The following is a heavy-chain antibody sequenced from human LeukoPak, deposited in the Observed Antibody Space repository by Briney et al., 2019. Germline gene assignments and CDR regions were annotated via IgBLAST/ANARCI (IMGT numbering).Heavy chain of an antibody. CDR3: ARDVDSGYTWALDI. V-gene: IGHV1-46*01. CDR1: GYTFTSYY. Sequence: ASVKVSCKASGYTFTSYYIHWVRQAPGQGLEWLGIINPSGGGTNYAQMFQGRVTVTRDTSTSTVYMELSSLRSEDTAVYYCARDVDSGYTWALDIWGQGTMVTVSS. D-gene: IGHD3-9*01. J-gene: IGHJ3*02. CDR2: INPSGGGT.